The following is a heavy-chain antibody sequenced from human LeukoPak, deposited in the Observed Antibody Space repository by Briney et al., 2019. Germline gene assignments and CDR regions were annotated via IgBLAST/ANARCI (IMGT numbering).Heavy chain of an antibody. CDR3: ARGQDSVRDAFDI. Sequence: SQTLSLTCTISGGSISSGDYYWSWIRQPPGKGLEWIGYIYYSGSTYYNPSLKSRVTISVDTSKNQFSLKLSSVTAADTAVYYCARGQDSVRDAFDIWGQGTMVTVSS. CDR2: IYYSGST. CDR1: GGSISSGDYY. V-gene: IGHV4-30-4*01. J-gene: IGHJ3*02. D-gene: IGHD3-10*01.